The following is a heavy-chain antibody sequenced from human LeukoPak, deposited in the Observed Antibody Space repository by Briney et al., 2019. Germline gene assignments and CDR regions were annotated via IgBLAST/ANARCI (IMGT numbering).Heavy chain of an antibody. V-gene: IGHV6-1*01. J-gene: IGHJ5*02. CDR2: TYYKSKWYH. CDR1: GDSVSNNSAA. Sequence: SQTLSLTCAISGDSVSNNSAAWDWIRQSPSRGLEWLGRTYYKSKWYHDYSDSVKGRLTINPDTSKNQFPLQLNSMTPEDTAIYYCARHLRTYMGISYFDPWGKGTLVTVSS. CDR3: ARHLRTYMGISYFDP. D-gene: IGHD1-26*01.